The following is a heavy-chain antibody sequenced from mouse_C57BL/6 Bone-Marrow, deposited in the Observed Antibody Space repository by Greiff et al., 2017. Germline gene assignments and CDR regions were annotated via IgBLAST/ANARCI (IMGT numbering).Heavy chain of an antibody. CDR2: IHPSDSDT. Sequence: QVQLQQSGAELVKPGASVKVSCKASGYTFTSYWMHWVKQRPGQGLEWIGRIHPSDSDTNYNEKFKGKDTLTGDKSSSTPYMQISSLTSEDSAVYYCAINTVVASFDDWGQGTTLTVSS. V-gene: IGHV1-74*01. CDR3: AINTVVASFDD. D-gene: IGHD1-1*01. J-gene: IGHJ2*01. CDR1: GYTFTSYW.